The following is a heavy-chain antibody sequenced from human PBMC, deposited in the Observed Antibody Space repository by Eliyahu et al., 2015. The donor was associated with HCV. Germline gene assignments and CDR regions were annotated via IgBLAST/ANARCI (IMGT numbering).Heavy chain of an antibody. CDR2: ISGSGGST. Sequence: AISGSGGSTYYADSVKGRFTISRDNSKNTLYLQMNSLRAEDTAVYYCAKGRGAFDIWGQGTMVTVSS. J-gene: IGHJ3*02. CDR3: AKGRGAFDI. V-gene: IGHV3-23*01.